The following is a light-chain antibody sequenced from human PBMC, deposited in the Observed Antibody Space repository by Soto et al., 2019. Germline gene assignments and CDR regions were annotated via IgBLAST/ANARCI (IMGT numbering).Light chain of an antibody. CDR1: QSVTSSY. Sequence: EIVLTQSPGTLSLSPGERATLSCRASQSVTSSYLAWYQQKPGQAPRLLIYGASHRATGITDRFSGSGSGTDFSIIIRRLVPEDIAVYNCQQYSSSPRTFGQGTKVDIK. V-gene: IGKV3-20*01. J-gene: IGKJ1*01. CDR3: QQYSSSPRT. CDR2: GAS.